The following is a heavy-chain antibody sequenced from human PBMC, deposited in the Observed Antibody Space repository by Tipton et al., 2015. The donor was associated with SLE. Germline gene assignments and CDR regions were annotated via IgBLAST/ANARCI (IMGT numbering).Heavy chain of an antibody. V-gene: IGHV4-61*02. CDR3: ARDYSSGWYFNY. CDR2: IYTSGST. J-gene: IGHJ4*02. CDR1: GGSISSGSYY. Sequence: TLSLTCTVSGGSISSGSYYWSWIRQPAGKGLEWIGRIYTSGSTNYNPPLKSRVTISVDTSKNRFSLKLSSVTAADTAVYYCARDYSSGWYFNYWGQGTLVTVSS. D-gene: IGHD6-19*01.